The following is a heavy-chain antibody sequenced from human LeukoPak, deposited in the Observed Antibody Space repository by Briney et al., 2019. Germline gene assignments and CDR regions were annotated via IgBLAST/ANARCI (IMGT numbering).Heavy chain of an antibody. Sequence: SETLSLTCTVSGGSISSGDYYWSWIRQPPGKGLEWIGYIYYSGSTYYNPSLKSRVTISVDTSKNQLSLKLSSVTAADTAVYYCARDLTDGYYDSSGYQDWGQGTLVTVSS. J-gene: IGHJ4*02. D-gene: IGHD3-22*01. CDR1: GGSISSGDYY. CDR3: ARDLTDGYYDSSGYQD. V-gene: IGHV4-30-4*08. CDR2: IYYSGST.